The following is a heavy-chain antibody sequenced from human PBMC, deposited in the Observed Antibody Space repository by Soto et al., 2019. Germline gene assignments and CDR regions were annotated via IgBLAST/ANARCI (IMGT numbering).Heavy chain of an antibody. D-gene: IGHD2-2*01. V-gene: IGHV4-4*02. CDR3: ARQKGRFCSTSTGCGFDP. CDR1: GDSISRSYW. J-gene: IGHJ5*02. Sequence: SETLSLTCAVSGDSISRSYWWSWVRQFPGKGLEWIGEIYHSGSTIYNPSLQSRVTLSVDKSKNEFSLKMSSVTAADTAVYYCARQKGRFCSTSTGCGFDPWGQGTPVTVSS. CDR2: IYHSGST.